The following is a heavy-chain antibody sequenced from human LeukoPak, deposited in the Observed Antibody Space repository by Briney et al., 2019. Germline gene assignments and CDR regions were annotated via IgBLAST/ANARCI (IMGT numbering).Heavy chain of an antibody. J-gene: IGHJ4*02. D-gene: IGHD1-14*01. CDR3: AKETARPAGVFEY. Sequence: AGSLRLTSAAYGFTISTYAMSWLRQAPGLGLEWVSAISGSGGKTYYADSVKGRFTISRDNSKNTLYLQMNSLRAEDTAVFYCAKETARPAGVFEYWGQGTRVTVSS. CDR2: ISGSGGKT. V-gene: IGHV3-23*01. CDR1: GFTISTYA.